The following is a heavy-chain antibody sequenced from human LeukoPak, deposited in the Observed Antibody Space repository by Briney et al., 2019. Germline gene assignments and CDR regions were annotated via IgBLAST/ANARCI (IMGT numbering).Heavy chain of an antibody. CDR3: AKPYYHPGYSSSWYCLGY. CDR2: ISGSGGST. V-gene: IGHV3-23*01. D-gene: IGHD6-13*01. Sequence: GGSLRLSCAASGFTFSSYAMSWVRQAPGKGLEWVSAISGSGGSTYYADSVKGRFTISRDNSKNTLYLQMNSLRAEDTAVYYCAKPYYHPGYSSSWYCLGYWGQGTLVTVSS. CDR1: GFTFSSYA. J-gene: IGHJ4*02.